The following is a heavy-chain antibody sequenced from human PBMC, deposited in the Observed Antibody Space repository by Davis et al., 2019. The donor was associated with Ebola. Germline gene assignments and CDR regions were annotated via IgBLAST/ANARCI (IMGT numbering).Heavy chain of an antibody. V-gene: IGHV5-51*01. CDR2: IYPRDSDT. Sequence: GGSLRLSCKDSGNSFNTHWIGWVRQMPGKGLEWMGIIYPRDSDTRYSPSFQGQVTISADKSINTAYLQWSSLKASDTAMYYCARHFRRITAGVDYWGQGTLVTVSS. CDR1: GNSFNTHW. D-gene: IGHD3-10*01. CDR3: ARHFRRITAGVDY. J-gene: IGHJ4*02.